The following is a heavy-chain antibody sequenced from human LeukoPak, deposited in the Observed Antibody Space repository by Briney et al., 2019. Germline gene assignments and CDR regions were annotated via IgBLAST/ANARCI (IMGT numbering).Heavy chain of an antibody. Sequence: GGSLRLSCAASGFTFDDYAMPWVRQAPGKGLEWVSGISWNSGSIGYADSVKGRFTISRDNAKNSLYLQMNSLRAEDTALYYCAKDISAATYYYYGMDVWGQGTTVTVSS. CDR1: GFTFDDYA. CDR3: AKDISAATYYYYGMDV. J-gene: IGHJ6*02. D-gene: IGHD6-25*01. V-gene: IGHV3-9*01. CDR2: ISWNSGSI.